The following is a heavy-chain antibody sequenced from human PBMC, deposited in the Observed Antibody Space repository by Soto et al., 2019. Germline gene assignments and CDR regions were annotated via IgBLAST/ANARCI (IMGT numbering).Heavy chain of an antibody. V-gene: IGHV3-73*01. D-gene: IGHD3-16*01. J-gene: IGHJ1*01. CDR3: AYDLHYALDI. Sequence: GGSLRLSCAASGFTFGASALQWVRQASGKGLEWLGRIGSRGKSRNYATGYAASVKGRFTISRDDSRNTAYLQMNSLKTEDTAVYHCAYDLHYALDIWGQGTLVTVSS. CDR2: IGSRGKSRNYAT. CDR1: GFTFGASA.